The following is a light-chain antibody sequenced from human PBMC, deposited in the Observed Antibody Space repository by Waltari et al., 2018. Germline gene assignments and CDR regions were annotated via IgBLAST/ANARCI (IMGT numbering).Light chain of an antibody. CDR3: QQRSSWPLT. J-gene: IGKJ1*01. Sequence: EIVLTQSPATLSLSPGERATLSCRASQSVSSYLAWYQQKPGQAPRLLIYDASNRATGIPARFSGSGSVTDFTLTISSLEPEDFAVYYCQQRSSWPLTFGQGTKVEIK. V-gene: IGKV3-11*01. CDR1: QSVSSY. CDR2: DAS.